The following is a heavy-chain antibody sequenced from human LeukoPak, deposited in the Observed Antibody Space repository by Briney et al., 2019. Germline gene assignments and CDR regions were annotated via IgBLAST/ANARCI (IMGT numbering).Heavy chain of an antibody. CDR3: AKVSYNGNFHFDY. CDR1: GFTFSSYW. D-gene: IGHD4-23*01. V-gene: IGHV3-74*01. J-gene: IGHJ4*02. Sequence: GGSLRLSCAASGFTFSSYWMHWVRQAPGKGLVWVSRIKSDGSTNYADSVKGRFTISRDNSKNTVDLQMNSLRAEDTAVYYCAKVSYNGNFHFDYWGQGTLVTVSS. CDR2: IKSDGST.